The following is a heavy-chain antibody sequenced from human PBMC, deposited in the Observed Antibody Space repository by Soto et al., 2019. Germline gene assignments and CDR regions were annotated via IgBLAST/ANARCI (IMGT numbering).Heavy chain of an antibody. CDR3: ARGRWLQHTRYFDY. CDR1: GGSISSGGYY. CDR2: IYYSGST. Sequence: SETLSLTCTVSGGSISSGGYYWIWIRQHPGKGLEWIGYIYYSGSTYYNPSLKSRVTISVDTSKNQFSLKLSSVTAADTAVYYCARGRWLQHTRYFDYWGQGTLVTVSS. J-gene: IGHJ4*02. D-gene: IGHD5-12*01. V-gene: IGHV4-31*03.